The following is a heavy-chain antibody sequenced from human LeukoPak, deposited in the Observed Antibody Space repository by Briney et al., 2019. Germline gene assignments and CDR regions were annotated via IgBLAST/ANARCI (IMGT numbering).Heavy chain of an antibody. J-gene: IGHJ4*02. D-gene: IGHD4-11*01. CDR2: ISSSSGSTI. CDR3: ARASYSSNWYYFDY. Sequence: GGSLRLSCAASGSTFSDYYMTWIRQAPGKGLEWVSFISSSSGSTIYYADSVKGRFTISRDNAKNSLYLQMDSLRVEDTAVYYCARASYSSNWYYFDYWGQGTLVTVSS. CDR1: GSTFSDYY. V-gene: IGHV3-11*04.